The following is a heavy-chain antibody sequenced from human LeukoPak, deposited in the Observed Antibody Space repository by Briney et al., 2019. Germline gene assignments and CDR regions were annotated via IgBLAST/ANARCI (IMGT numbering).Heavy chain of an antibody. V-gene: IGHV3-74*01. CDR3: ARGPYYAAGSFDY. CDR1: GFSFSSNW. Sequence: GGSLRLSCAASGFSFSSNWMHWVRQAPGKGLVWVSRISIDGGDTVYAASVKGRFTVSRDNAKDTLYLQMNSLRVEDTAVYYCARGPYYAAGSFDYWGQGTLVTVSS. D-gene: IGHD3-10*01. J-gene: IGHJ4*02. CDR2: ISIDGGDT.